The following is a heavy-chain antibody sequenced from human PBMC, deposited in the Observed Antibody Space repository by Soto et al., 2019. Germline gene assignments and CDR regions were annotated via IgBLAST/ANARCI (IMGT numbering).Heavy chain of an antibody. Sequence: VRLVQSGSEVKKLGASVKVSCKSSDNTFTHYGINWVRQAPGQGLEWMGWISGYNGNTKYAQKFQDRVTMTADTSTRTACMEVRSLTSDDTGVYFCAATGGNYFGLDVWGQGTTVTVSS. V-gene: IGHV1-18*01. J-gene: IGHJ6*02. D-gene: IGHD2-8*02. CDR2: ISGYNGNT. CDR1: DNTFTHYG. CDR3: AATGGNYFGLDV.